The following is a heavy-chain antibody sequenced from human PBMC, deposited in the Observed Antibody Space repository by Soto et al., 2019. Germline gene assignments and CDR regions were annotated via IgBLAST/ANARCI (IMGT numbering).Heavy chain of an antibody. Sequence: EVQLLESGGGLVQPGGSLRLSCAASGFTFSSYAMSWVRQAPGKGLEWVSAISGTGGTTYYADSVKGRFTISRDNSRNSLHLQLTRLGAEDTAIYYCAKFFVETGGSSGWPWSFHFWGQGTLVTVSS. D-gene: IGHD6-25*01. CDR1: GFTFSSYA. V-gene: IGHV3-23*01. CDR3: AKFFVETGGSSGWPWSFHF. J-gene: IGHJ4*02. CDR2: ISGTGGTT.